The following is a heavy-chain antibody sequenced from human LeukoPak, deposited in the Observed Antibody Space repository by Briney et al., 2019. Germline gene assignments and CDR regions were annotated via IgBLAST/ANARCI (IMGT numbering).Heavy chain of an antibody. CDR3: AVVGATGY. V-gene: IGHV3-30-3*01. D-gene: IGHD1-26*01. J-gene: IGHJ4*02. CDR2: ISYDGSNK. CDR1: GFTFSSYA. Sequence: GGSLRLSCAASGFTFSSYAMHWVHQAPGKGLEWVAVISYDGSNKYYADSVKGRFTISRDNSKSTLYLQMNSLRAEDTVVYYCAVVGATGYWGQGTLVTVSS.